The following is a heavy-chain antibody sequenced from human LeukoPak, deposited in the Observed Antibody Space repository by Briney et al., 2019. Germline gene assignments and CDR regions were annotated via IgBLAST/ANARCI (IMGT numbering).Heavy chain of an antibody. D-gene: IGHD3-10*01. CDR3: ARDRGRTGFTLPIDY. Sequence: GGSLRLSCVASGFTFSDHYMDWVRQAPGKGLEWVGRTRKKANGYTTEFAASVKGRFTISRDDSKQSLYLQMNSLRAEDTAVYYCARDRGRTGFTLPIDYWGQGTLVTVSS. J-gene: IGHJ4*02. CDR1: GFTFSDHY. V-gene: IGHV3-72*01. CDR2: TRKKANGYTT.